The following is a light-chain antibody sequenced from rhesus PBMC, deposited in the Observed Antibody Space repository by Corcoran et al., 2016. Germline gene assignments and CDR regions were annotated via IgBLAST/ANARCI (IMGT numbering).Light chain of an antibody. CDR2: KAS. CDR3: QQYSSSPYS. CDR1: QSISSW. Sequence: DIQMTQSPSSLSASVGDTVTITCRASQSISSWLAWYQQKPGKAPKLLIYKASSLQSGVPSRFSGSGSGTDFTLTISSLQSDDLATYYCQQYSSSPYSFGQVTKVEIK. J-gene: IGKJ2*01. V-gene: IGKV1-22*01.